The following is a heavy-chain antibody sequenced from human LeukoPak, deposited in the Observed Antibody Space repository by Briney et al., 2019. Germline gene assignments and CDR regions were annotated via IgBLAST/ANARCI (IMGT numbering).Heavy chain of an antibody. D-gene: IGHD6-13*01. J-gene: IGHJ2*01. CDR1: GFTFSSYG. CDR3: AKDIVDSSSPPSLWYFDL. Sequence: GGSLRLSCAASGFTFSSYGMHWVRQAPGKGLEWVAVIWYDGSNKYYADSVKGRFTISRDNSKNTLYLQMNSLRAEDTALYYCAKDIVDSSSPPSLWYFDLWGRGTLVTVSS. V-gene: IGHV3-30*02. CDR2: IWYDGSNK.